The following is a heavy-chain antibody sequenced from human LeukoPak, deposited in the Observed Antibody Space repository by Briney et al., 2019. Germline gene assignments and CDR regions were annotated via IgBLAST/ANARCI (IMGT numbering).Heavy chain of an antibody. CDR3: ARAPDREIVVVPSALRH. Sequence: ASVKVSCKASGYTFTSYAMHWVRQAPGQRLEWMGWINAGNGNTKYSQKFQGRVTITRDTSARTVYMELTSLRSEDTAVYYCARAPDREIVVVPSALRHWGQGTLVAVSS. D-gene: IGHD2-2*01. CDR1: GYTFTSYA. V-gene: IGHV1-3*01. J-gene: IGHJ4*02. CDR2: INAGNGNT.